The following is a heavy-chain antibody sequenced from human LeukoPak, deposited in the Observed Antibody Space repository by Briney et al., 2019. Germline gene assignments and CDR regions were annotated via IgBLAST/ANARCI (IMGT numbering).Heavy chain of an antibody. V-gene: IGHV4-34*01. J-gene: IGHJ4*02. CDR2: INHSGST. CDR1: GGSFRGYY. CDR3: ARTQLGYSSSTSCSTGFDY. Sequence: SETLSLTCAVYGGSFRGYYWSWIRQPPGKGREWMGEINHSGSTNYNPSLKSRVTISVDTSKNQFSLKLSSVPAADTAVYYCARTQLGYSSSTSCSTGFDYWGQGTLVTVSS. D-gene: IGHD2-2*01.